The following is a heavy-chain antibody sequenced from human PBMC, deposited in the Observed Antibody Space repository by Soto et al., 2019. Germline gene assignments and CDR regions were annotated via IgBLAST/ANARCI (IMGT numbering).Heavy chain of an antibody. J-gene: IGHJ1*01. CDR2: IYTSGST. D-gene: IGHD1-26*01. V-gene: IGHV4-4*07. CDR3: ARMRYRTESLDL. CDR1: GGSLSSYY. Sequence: PSGTLSLTCTVSGGSLSSYYWSWIRQPAGKGLEWIGRIYTSGSTNYNPSLKSRVTMSVEPSKNVSSLKLSSVTAAATPVYHFARMRYRTESLDLWGQGTLVSVSS.